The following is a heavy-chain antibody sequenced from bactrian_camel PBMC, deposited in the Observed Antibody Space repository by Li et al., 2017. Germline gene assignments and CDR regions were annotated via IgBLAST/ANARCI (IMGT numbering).Heavy chain of an antibody. CDR1: GYPRSSFL. V-gene: IGHV3S1*01. J-gene: IGHJ4*01. CDR2: IDTGDGST. Sequence: VQLVESGGDSVQAGGSLRLSCAVSGYPRSSFLVGWFRQAPGKEREGVATIDTGDGSTYYLNSVEGRFTISHDNAKNTLYLQMNSLKPEDTAMYYCAAGLGFFASWSACSHKTPADFEDWGPGTQVTVS. D-gene: IGHD4*01. CDR3: AAGLGFFASWSACSHKTPADFED.